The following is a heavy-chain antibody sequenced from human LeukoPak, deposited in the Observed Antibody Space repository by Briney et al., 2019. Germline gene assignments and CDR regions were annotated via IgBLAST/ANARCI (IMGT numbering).Heavy chain of an antibody. CDR3: ARANFLYCSSTTCLFDY. CDR2: INPNSGDT. J-gene: IGHJ4*02. Sequence: ASVKASCKASGYTFTDYYLHWVRQAPGQGFEWMGWINPNSGDTNYAQKFQGRVTMTRDTSISTAHMEMSRLRSDDTAVYYCARANFLYCSSTTCLFDYWGQGTLVTVSS. D-gene: IGHD2-2*01. CDR1: GYTFTDYY. V-gene: IGHV1-2*02.